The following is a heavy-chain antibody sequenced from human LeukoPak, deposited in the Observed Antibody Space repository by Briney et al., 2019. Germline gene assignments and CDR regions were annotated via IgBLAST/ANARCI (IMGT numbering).Heavy chain of an antibody. CDR2: INHSGST. CDR3: ARVYLDLPYSSGWSEPDYYYYYGMDV. Sequence: SETLSLTCAVYGGSFSGYYWSWIRQPPGKGLEWVGEINHSGSTNYNPSLKSRVTISVDTSKNQFSLKLSSVTAADTAVYYCARVYLDLPYSSGWSEPDYYYYYGMDVWGQGTTVTVSS. CDR1: GGSFSGYY. V-gene: IGHV4-34*01. J-gene: IGHJ6*02. D-gene: IGHD6-19*01.